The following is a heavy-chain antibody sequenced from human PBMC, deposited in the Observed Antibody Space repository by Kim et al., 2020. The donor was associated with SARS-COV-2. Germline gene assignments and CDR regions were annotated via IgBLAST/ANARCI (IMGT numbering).Heavy chain of an antibody. D-gene: IGHD1-1*01. J-gene: IGHJ4*01. CDR3: ARDGTTRNGGYYFDY. V-gene: IGHV1-3*01. Sequence: RKFQGRVSITRDTSASTAFMGLSSLTSEDTAIYYCARDGTTRNGGYYFDYWGQGALVTVSS.